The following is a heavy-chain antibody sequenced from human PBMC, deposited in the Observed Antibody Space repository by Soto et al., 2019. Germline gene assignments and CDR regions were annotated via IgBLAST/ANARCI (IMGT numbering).Heavy chain of an antibody. CDR1: GYTLTELS. CDR2: FDPEDGET. D-gene: IGHD3-22*01. J-gene: IGHJ1*01. CDR3: ATPFLYYDSSGPRGFQH. V-gene: IGHV1-24*01. Sequence: ASVKVSCKVSGYTLTELSMHWVRQAPGKGLEWMGGFDPEDGETIYAQKLQGRVTMTEDTSTDTAYMELSSLRSEDTAVYYCATPFLYYDSSGPRGFQHWGQGTLVTSPQ.